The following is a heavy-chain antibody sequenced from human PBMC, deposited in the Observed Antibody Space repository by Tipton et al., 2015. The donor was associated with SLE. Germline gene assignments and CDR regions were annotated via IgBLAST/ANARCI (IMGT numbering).Heavy chain of an antibody. CDR3: ARGGYYDSSGNDAFDI. D-gene: IGHD3-22*01. CDR1: GGSISSYY. J-gene: IGHJ3*02. V-gene: IGHV4-59*01. Sequence: LRLSCTVSGGSISSYYWSWIRQPPGKGLEWIGYIYYSGSTNYNPSLKSRVTISVDTSKNQFSLKLSSVTAADTALYYCARGGYYDSSGNDAFDIWGQGTMVTVSS. CDR2: IYYSGST.